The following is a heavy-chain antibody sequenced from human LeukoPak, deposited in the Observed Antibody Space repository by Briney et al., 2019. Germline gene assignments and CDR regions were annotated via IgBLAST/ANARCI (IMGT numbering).Heavy chain of an antibody. CDR1: GFTFSASA. CDR3: TSQYRSSSGHGY. V-gene: IGHV3-73*01. CDR2: IRSQSNSYAT. D-gene: IGHD6-6*01. J-gene: IGHJ4*02. Sequence: GGSLRLSCAGSGFTFSASAMHWVRQASGKGLEWVGRIRSQSNSYATAYAASVQGRFTISRDDSKNTAYLQMNSLKTEDTAIYYCTSQYRSSSGHGYWGQGTLVTVSS.